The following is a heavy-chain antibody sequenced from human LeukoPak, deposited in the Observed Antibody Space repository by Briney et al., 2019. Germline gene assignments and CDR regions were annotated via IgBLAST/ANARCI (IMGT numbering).Heavy chain of an antibody. J-gene: IGHJ4*02. V-gene: IGHV4-59*08. CDR1: GGSISSYY. D-gene: IGHD3-22*01. CDR3: ARLVDSSGYYLGDFDY. CDR2: IYYSGST. Sequence: SETLSLTCTVSGGSISSYYWSWIRQPPGKGLEWIGYIYYSGSTNYNPSLKSRVSISVDTSKNQFSLKLSSVTAADTAVYYCARLVDSSGYYLGDFDYWGQGTLVTVSS.